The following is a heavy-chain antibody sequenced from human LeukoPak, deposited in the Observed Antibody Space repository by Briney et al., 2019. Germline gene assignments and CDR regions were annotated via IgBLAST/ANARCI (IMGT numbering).Heavy chain of an antibody. V-gene: IGHV1-24*01. J-gene: IGHJ5*02. CDR1: GYTLTELS. CDR2: FDPEDGET. CDR3: AVGATRRFWFDP. D-gene: IGHD1-26*01. Sequence: RASVKVSCKVSGYTLTELSMHWVRQAPGKGLEWMGGFDPEDGETIYAQKFQGRVTMTEDTSTDTAYMALTSLRSEDTAVYYCAVGATRRFWFDPWGQGTLVTVSS.